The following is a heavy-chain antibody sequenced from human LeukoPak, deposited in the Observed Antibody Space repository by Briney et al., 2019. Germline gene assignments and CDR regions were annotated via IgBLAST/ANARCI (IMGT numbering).Heavy chain of an antibody. CDR1: GYTFTGYY. D-gene: IGHD5-24*01. V-gene: IGHV1-69*02. J-gene: IGHJ4*02. CDR2: IIPILGIA. CDR3: AVLEMARDLYYFDY. Sequence: SVKVSCKASGYTFTGYYMHWVRQAPGQGLEWMGRIIPILGIANYAQKFQGRVTITADKSTSTAYMELSSLRSEDTAVYYCAVLEMARDLYYFDYWGQGTLVTVSS.